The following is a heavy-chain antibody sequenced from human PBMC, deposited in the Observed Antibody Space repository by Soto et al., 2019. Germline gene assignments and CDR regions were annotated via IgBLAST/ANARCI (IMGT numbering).Heavy chain of an antibody. Sequence: PSETLSLTCTVSGGSISSYYWSWIRQPAGKGLEWIGRIYTSGSTNYNPSLKSRVTMSVDTSKNQFSLKLSSVTAADTAVYYCAREDERDNCNYEVNWFDPWGQGTLVTVSS. D-gene: IGHD1-7*01. J-gene: IGHJ5*02. CDR3: AREDERDNCNYEVNWFDP. CDR2: IYTSGST. V-gene: IGHV4-4*07. CDR1: GGSISSYY.